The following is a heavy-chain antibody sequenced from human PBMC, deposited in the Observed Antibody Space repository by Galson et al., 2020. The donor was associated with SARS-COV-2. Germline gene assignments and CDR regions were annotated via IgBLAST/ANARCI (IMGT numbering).Heavy chain of an antibody. V-gene: IGHV3-74*01. J-gene: IGHJ1*01. CDR2: IKSDGSST. CDR1: GFSISTFW. Sequence: GGSLRLSCAASGFSISTFWMHWVRQVPGKGLEWVSRIKSDGSSTSYADAVKGRFAISRDNAKNTLYLEMSSLRGDDAAVYYCAREMYAPGSYQTDALEMWGKGTLVTVSS. CDR3: AREMYAPGSYQTDALEM. D-gene: IGHD2-8*01.